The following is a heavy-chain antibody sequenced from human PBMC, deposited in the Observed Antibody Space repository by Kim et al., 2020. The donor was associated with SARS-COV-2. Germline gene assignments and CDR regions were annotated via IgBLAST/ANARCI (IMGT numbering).Heavy chain of an antibody. CDR2: ISHSSAKI. J-gene: IGHJ5*02. CDR3: TREESGGDHFRFGH. Sequence: GGSLRLSCAASGFDFSDYYMSWIRQAPGKGLEWIAYISHSSAKIWYIDSVKGRFTVSRDNAKKTVFLQMNSLRAEDTAVYYCTREESGGDHFRFGHWGQG. V-gene: IGHV3-11*04. CDR1: GFDFSDYY. D-gene: IGHD2-21*02.